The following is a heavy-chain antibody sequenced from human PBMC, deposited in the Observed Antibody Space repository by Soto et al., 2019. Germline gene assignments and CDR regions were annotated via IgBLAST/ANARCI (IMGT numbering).Heavy chain of an antibody. CDR3: ARDLWVEPELYYYGMDV. CDR2: IFYSGTT. J-gene: IGHJ6*02. V-gene: IGHV4-30-4*01. Sequence: SETLSLTCTVSGDSISSADYYWSWIRQTPGKGLEWIGHIFYSGTTYYNPSLKSRLTISVDTSKHHFSLRLTSVTAADTAVYYCARDLWVEPELYYYGMDVCGQRTTVTVSS. CDR1: GDSISSADYY. D-gene: IGHD1-1*01.